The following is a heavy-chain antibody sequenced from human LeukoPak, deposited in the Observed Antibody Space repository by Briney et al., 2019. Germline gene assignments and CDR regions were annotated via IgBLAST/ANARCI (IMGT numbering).Heavy chain of an antibody. J-gene: IGHJ4*02. V-gene: IGHV4-30-4*07. Sequence: SQTLSLTCAVSGGSISSGGYSWSWIRQPPGKGMEFIAYIYYTGNTYFNPSLKSRVTISVDTSKNQFSLKLSSVTAADTAVYCCARLSGGTRWLQLRYYFDYWGQGTLVTVSS. CDR2: IYYTGNT. D-gene: IGHD5-24*01. CDR3: ARLSGGTRWLQLRYYFDY. CDR1: GGSISSGGYS.